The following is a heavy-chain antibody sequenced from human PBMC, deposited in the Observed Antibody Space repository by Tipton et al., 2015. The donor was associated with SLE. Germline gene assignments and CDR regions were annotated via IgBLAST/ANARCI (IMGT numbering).Heavy chain of an antibody. Sequence: TLSLTCAVYGGSFSGYYWTWIRQTPGKGLEWIGEINHSGSTNYNPSLKSRVTISVDTSKNQFSLKLSSVTAADTAVYYCARGSIAADVTSWGAFDIWGQGTRVTVSS. V-gene: IGHV4-34*01. CDR3: ARGSIAADVTSWGAFDI. CDR2: INHSGST. CDR1: GGSFSGYY. J-gene: IGHJ3*02. D-gene: IGHD6-13*01.